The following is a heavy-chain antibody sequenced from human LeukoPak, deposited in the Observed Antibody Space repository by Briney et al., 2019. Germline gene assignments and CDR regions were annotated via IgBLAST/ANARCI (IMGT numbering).Heavy chain of an antibody. V-gene: IGHV4-59*08. CDR2: GHYSGNT. D-gene: IGHD3-10*01. Sequence: SETLSLTCTVSGTSITSYYWNWIRQAPGQGPEWIGYGHYSGNTKYNPPLKSRVTISVDTSKNQFSLKLSSVTAADTAVYYCARYGSGSYSFGMDVWGQGTTVTVSS. J-gene: IGHJ6*02. CDR1: GTSITSYY. CDR3: ARYGSGSYSFGMDV.